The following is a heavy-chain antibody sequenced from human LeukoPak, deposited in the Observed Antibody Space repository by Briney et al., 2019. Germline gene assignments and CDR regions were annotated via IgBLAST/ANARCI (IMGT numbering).Heavy chain of an antibody. Sequence: SETLSLTCTVSGGSISSYYWSWIRQPAGKGLEWIGRIYTSGSTNYNPSLKSRVSISVDTSKNQFSLKLSSVTAADTAVYYCARGLGSWIVVVVAATRGTYFDYWGQGTLVTVSS. CDR2: IYTSGST. CDR3: ARGLGSWIVVVVAATRGTYFDY. V-gene: IGHV4-4*07. CDR1: GGSISSYY. J-gene: IGHJ4*02. D-gene: IGHD2-15*01.